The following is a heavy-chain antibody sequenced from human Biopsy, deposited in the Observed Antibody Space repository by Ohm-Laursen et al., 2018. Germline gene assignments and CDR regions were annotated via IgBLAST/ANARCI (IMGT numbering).Heavy chain of an antibody. J-gene: IGHJ3*01. CDR2: IIAVSGLV. D-gene: IGHD4-11*01. V-gene: IGHV1-69*10. CDR3: ARPRNPRWNDYPALDF. Sequence: ASVKVSCKASGGTFSNYAISWVRQAPGEGLEWMGGIIAVSGLVNYAPKFQGRVSITADKSTTTAYMELSNLKSEDTAVYYCARPRNPRWNDYPALDFWGQGTMVTVSS. CDR1: GGTFSNYA.